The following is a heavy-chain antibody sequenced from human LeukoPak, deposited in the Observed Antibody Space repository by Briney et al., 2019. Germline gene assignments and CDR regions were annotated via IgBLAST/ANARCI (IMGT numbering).Heavy chain of an antibody. V-gene: IGHV4-59*01. CDR1: GGSISSYY. CDR3: ARDRGDYCSGGSCYSYWYFDL. D-gene: IGHD2-15*01. Sequence: PSETLSLTCTVSGGSISSYYWSWIRQPPGKGLEWIGCIYYSGSTNYNPSLKSRVTISVDTSKNQFSLKLSSVAAADTAVYYCARDRGDYCSGGSCYSYWYFDLWGRGTLVTVSS. J-gene: IGHJ2*01. CDR2: IYYSGST.